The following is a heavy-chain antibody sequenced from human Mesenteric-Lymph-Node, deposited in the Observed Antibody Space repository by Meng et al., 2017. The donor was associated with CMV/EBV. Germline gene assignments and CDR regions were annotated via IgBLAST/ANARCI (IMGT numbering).Heavy chain of an antibody. CDR1: GFTFSTYA. CDR3: AKDADCSSTTCYLIAFDI. V-gene: IGHV3-23*01. J-gene: IGHJ3*02. D-gene: IGHD2-2*01. Sequence: ETLSLTCAASGFTFSTYAMSWVRQAPGKGLEWVSTISGSGGSTYYADSVKGRFTITRDNSKNTLFLQMNSLRAEDTAVYHCAKDADCSSTTCYLIAFDIWGQGTMVTVSS. CDR2: ISGSGGST.